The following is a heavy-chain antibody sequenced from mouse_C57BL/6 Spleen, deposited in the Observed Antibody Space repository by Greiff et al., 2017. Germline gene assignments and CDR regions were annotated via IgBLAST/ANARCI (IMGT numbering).Heavy chain of an antibody. D-gene: IGHD1-1*01. CDR3: ARENYGSSLYYFDY. CDR2: ISDGGSYT. CDR1: GFTFSSYA. Sequence: EVQVVESGGGLVKPGGSLKLSCAASGFTFSSYAMSWVRQTPEKRLEWVATISDGGSYTYYPDNVKGRFTISRDNAKNNLYLQMSHLKSEDTAMYYCARENYGSSLYYFDYWGQGTTLTVSS. V-gene: IGHV5-4*01. J-gene: IGHJ2*01.